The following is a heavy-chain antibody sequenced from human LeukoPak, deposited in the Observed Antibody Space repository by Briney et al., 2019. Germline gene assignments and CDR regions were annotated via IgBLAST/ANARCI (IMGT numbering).Heavy chain of an antibody. J-gene: IGHJ4*02. CDR1: GFTFSSYW. D-gene: IGHD3-3*02. V-gene: IGHV3-23*01. Sequence: GGSLRLSCAASGFTFSSYWMSWVRQAPGKGLEWVSTTSGSGGGTYYADSVKGRFTISRDNSKNTVYLQMNSLRAEDTAVYYCAKDHFLGWGQGTLVTVSS. CDR2: TSGSGGGT. CDR3: AKDHFLG.